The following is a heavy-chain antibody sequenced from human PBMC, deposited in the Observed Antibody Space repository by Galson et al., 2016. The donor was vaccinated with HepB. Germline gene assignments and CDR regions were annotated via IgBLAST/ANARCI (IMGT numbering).Heavy chain of an antibody. J-gene: IGHJ4*02. CDR3: ARSHFYEAKGYFDC. Sequence: SVKVSCKASGSTFNNYAISWVRQAPGQGLEWMGSIIPMHGITNHAQKFQGRVSITAEASTTTAYMELSSLRSADTAVFYCARSHFYEAKGYFDCWGQVTLVTVSS. CDR2: IIPMHGIT. D-gene: IGHD3-3*02. CDR1: GSTFNNYA. V-gene: IGHV1-69*10.